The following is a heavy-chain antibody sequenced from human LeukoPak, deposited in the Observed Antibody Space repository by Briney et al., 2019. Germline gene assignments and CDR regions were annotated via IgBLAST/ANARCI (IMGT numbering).Heavy chain of an antibody. CDR3: ARRLPGTWLRSFGY. J-gene: IGHJ4*02. Sequence: ASVKVSCKASGYTFTGYYMHWVRQAPGQGLEWMGWINPNSGGTNYAQKYQGRVTMTRDTSISTAYMELSRLRSDDTAVYYCARRLPGTWLRSFGYWGQGTLVTVSS. CDR1: GYTFTGYY. V-gene: IGHV1-2*02. D-gene: IGHD3-16*01. CDR2: INPNSGGT.